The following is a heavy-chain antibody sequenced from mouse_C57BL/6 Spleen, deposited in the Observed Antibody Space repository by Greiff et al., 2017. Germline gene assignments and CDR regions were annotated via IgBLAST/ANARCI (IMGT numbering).Heavy chain of an antibody. CDR3: ASGGRYGICGVYFDY. D-gene: IGHD2-1*01. V-gene: IGHV1-80*01. J-gene: IGHJ2*01. CDR2: IYPGDGDT. CDR1: GYAFSSYW. Sequence: VQVVESGAELVKPGASVKISCKASGYAFSSYWMNWVKQRPGKGLEWIGQIYPGDGDTNYNGKFKGKATLTADKSSSIAYMQLSNLTSLNSEVYVCASGGRYGICGVYFDYWGQGTTLTVSS.